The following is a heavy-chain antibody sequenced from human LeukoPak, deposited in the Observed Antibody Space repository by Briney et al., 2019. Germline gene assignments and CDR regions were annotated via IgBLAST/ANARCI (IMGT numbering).Heavy chain of an antibody. CDR1: GYTFTGYY. J-gene: IGHJ4*02. V-gene: IGHV1-2*02. D-gene: IGHD3-10*01. CDR3: ARYYIEGRCFDY. CDR2: INPNSGGI. Sequence: GASVKVSCKASGYTFTGYYIHWVRQAPGQGLEWMGWINPNSGGINYAQKFQGRVTMTRDTSIRTAYMELSRLRSDDTAMYYCARYYIEGRCFDYWGQGTLVTGSS.